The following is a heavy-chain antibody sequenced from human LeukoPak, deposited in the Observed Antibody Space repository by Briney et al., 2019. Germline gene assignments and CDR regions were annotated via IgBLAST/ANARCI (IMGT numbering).Heavy chain of an antibody. V-gene: IGHV4-59*08. J-gene: IGHJ4*02. CDR3: ARHNYYYDSSGYYSNLDY. CDR2: IYYSGST. CDR1: GGSISSYY. Sequence: SETLSLTCTVSGGSISSYYWSWIRQPPGKGLEWIGYIYYSGSTNYNPSLKSRVTISVDTSKNQFSLKLSSVTAADTAVYYCARHNYYYDSSGYYSNLDYWGQGTLVTVSS. D-gene: IGHD3-22*01.